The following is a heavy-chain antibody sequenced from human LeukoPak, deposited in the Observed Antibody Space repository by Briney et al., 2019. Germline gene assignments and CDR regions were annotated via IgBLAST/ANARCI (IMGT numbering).Heavy chain of an antibody. V-gene: IGHV1-46*01. Sequence: GASVKVSCKASGYTFTSYYMHWVRQAPGQGLEWMGIINPSGGTTIYAQKFQGRISMTRDMSTSTVYMELSSLRSEDTAVYYCARRAQVERRHSQFDYWGQGTLVTVSS. CDR1: GYTFTSYY. CDR3: ARRAQVERRHSQFDY. J-gene: IGHJ4*02. D-gene: IGHD1-1*01. CDR2: INPSGGTT.